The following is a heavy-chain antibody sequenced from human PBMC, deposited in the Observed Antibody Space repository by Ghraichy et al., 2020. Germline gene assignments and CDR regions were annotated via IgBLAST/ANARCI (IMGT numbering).Heavy chain of an antibody. Sequence: GGSLRLSCAASGFTFSSYEMNWVRQAPGKGLEWVSYISSSGSTIYYADSVKGRFTISRDNAKNSLYLQMNSLRAEDTAVYYCARDRGRQLVRFHHYYYYGMDVWGQGTTVTVSS. CDR3: ARDRGRQLVRFHHYYYYGMDV. J-gene: IGHJ6*02. CDR2: ISSSGSTI. V-gene: IGHV3-48*03. D-gene: IGHD6-6*01. CDR1: GFTFSSYE.